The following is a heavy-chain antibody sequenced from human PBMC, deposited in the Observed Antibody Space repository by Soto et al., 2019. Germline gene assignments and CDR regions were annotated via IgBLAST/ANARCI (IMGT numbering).Heavy chain of an antibody. Sequence: SETLSLTCTVAGGSISNYYWSWIRQSPGRGLEWIANIYHSGTTDYNLSLKGRVSISIDSSKNQVSLRLKSVTAADTAVYYCARGGYRTLAWFDPWGQGTLVTVSS. D-gene: IGHD5-18*01. CDR3: ARGGYRTLAWFDP. V-gene: IGHV4-59*01. CDR1: GGSISNYY. CDR2: IYHSGTT. J-gene: IGHJ5*02.